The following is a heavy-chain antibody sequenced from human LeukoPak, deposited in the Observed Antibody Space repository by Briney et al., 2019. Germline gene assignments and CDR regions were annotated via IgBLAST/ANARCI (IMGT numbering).Heavy chain of an antibody. CDR1: GFTSSSYS. CDR2: ISSSSSYI. J-gene: IGHJ4*02. V-gene: IGHV3-21*01. D-gene: IGHD3-10*01. Sequence: GGSLRLSCAASGFTSSSYSMKWVRQAPGKGLEWVLSISSSSSYIYYSDSVKGRFTISRDNAKNSLYLQMNSLRAEDTAVYYCAKTYGSGTFDYWGQGTLVTVSS. CDR3: AKTYGSGTFDY.